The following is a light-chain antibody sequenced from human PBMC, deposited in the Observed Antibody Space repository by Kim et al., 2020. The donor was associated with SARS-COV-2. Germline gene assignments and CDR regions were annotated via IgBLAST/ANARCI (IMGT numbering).Light chain of an antibody. J-gene: IGKJ1*01. CDR1: QSITRR. V-gene: IGKV1-5*01. CDR3: QEYNGYSGI. CDR2: DAA. Sequence: AAVGERVTVTCRASQSITRRLAWYQQKPGKAPTLLIFDAANMEGGGSSRFSGSGSGTEFTLTISSVQPDDFATYYCQEYNGYSGIFGQGTKVDIK.